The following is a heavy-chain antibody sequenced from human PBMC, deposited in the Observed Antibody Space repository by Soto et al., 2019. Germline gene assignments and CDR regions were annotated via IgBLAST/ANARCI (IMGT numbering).Heavy chain of an antibody. CDR3: AAGTGTYYYYGMDV. V-gene: IGHV3-23*01. CDR2: ISGSGGST. D-gene: IGHD6-13*01. CDR1: GFTFSSYA. Sequence: GGSLRLSCAASGFTFSSYAMSWVRQAPGKGLEWVSAISGSGGSTYYADSVKGRFTISRDNSKNTLYLQMNSLRAEDTAVYFSAAGTGTYYYYGMDVWGQGTTVTVSS. J-gene: IGHJ6*02.